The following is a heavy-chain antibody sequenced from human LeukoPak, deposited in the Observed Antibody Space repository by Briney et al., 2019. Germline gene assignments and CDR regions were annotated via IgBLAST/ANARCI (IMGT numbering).Heavy chain of an antibody. CDR2: LSGSGGST. J-gene: IGHJ4*02. CDR3: AKDDAYCGGDCSIY. D-gene: IGHD2-21*02. CDR1: GFTFSNYA. Sequence: GGSLRLSCAASGFTFSNYAMTWVRQAPGKGLEWVSLLSGSGGSTFYADSVKGRFTISRDNSKNTLYLQMNSLRAEETAVYYCAKDDAYCGGDCSIYWGQGTLVTVSS. V-gene: IGHV3-23*01.